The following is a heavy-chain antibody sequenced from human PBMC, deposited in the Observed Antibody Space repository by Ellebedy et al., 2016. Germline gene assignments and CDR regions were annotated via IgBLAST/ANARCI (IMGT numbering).Heavy chain of an antibody. CDR3: AKAYYGWSDAFDL. J-gene: IGHJ3*01. Sequence: GGSLRLSCAASGFTFSSYGMHWVRQAPGKGLEWVSGISGSGGSTDYADSVKGRFTISRDNSKNTLYLQMISLRAEDTAVYYCAKAYYGWSDAFDLWGQGTLVTVSS. CDR1: GFTFSSYG. CDR2: ISGSGGST. V-gene: IGHV3-23*01. D-gene: IGHD3-22*01.